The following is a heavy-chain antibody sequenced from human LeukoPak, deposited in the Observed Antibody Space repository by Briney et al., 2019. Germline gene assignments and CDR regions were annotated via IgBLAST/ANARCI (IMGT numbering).Heavy chain of an antibody. CDR2: IGTAGDT. J-gene: IGHJ4*02. CDR1: GFTFSSYD. CDR3: ARASRGSYIDY. Sequence: QAGGSLRLSCAASGFTFSSYDMHWVRQATGKGLEWVSAIGTAGDTYYPGSVKGRFTISRGNAKNSLYLQMNSLRAGDTAVYYCARASRGSYIDYWGQGTLVTVSS. V-gene: IGHV3-13*01. D-gene: IGHD1-26*01.